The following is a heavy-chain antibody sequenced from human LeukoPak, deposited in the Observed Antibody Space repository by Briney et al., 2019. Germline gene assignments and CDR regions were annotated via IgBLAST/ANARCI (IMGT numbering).Heavy chain of an antibody. CDR2: ISWNSGNI. V-gene: IGHV3-9*01. CDR1: GFTFHDYA. Sequence: GGSLRLSCAASGFTFHDYAMHWVRQAPGKGLEWVSGISWNSGNIGYADSVKGRFTISRDNSKNMLYLQMNSLRAEDTAVYYCAKDRDLGGSSYYFDYWGQGTLVTVSS. J-gene: IGHJ4*02. D-gene: IGHD1-26*01. CDR3: AKDRDLGGSSYYFDY.